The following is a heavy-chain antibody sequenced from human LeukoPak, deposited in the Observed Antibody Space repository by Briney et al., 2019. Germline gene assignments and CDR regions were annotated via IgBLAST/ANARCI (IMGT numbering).Heavy chain of an antibody. J-gene: IGHJ3*02. CDR2: ISAYNGNT. Sequence: ASVKVSCKASGYTFTSYGISWVRQAPGQGLEWMGWISAYNGNTNYAQKLQGRVTMTTDTSTSTAYMELSRLRSDDTAVYYCARDYYDSSEGGAFDIWGQGTMVTVSS. D-gene: IGHD3-22*01. CDR1: GYTFTSYG. CDR3: ARDYYDSSEGGAFDI. V-gene: IGHV1-18*01.